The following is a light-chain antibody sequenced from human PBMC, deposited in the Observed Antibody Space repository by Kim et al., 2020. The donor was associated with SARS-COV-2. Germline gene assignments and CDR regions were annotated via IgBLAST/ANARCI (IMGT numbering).Light chain of an antibody. J-gene: IGKJ1*01. CDR1: QGIRTD. CDR3: LQNESRTWT. CDR2: AAS. Sequence: DIQMTQSPSSLSASVGDRVIITCRASQGIRTDLAWYQHKPGKAPKRLIYAASLLQTGVPARFSGSGLGTEFTLTISNMQPEDFATYYCLQNESRTWTFGQGSKVNIK. V-gene: IGKV1-17*02.